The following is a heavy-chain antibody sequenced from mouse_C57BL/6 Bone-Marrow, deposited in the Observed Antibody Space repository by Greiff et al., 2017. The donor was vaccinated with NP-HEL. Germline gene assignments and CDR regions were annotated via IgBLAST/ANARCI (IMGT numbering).Heavy chain of an antibody. CDR2: ISSGSSTI. Sequence: EVQLVESGGGLVKPGGSLKLSCAASGFTFSDYGMHWVRQAPEKGLEWVAYISSGSSTIYYADTVKGRFTISRDNAKNTLFLQMPSLRSEDTAMYYCARSGTHFDYWGQGTTLTVSS. V-gene: IGHV5-17*01. CDR3: ARSGTHFDY. J-gene: IGHJ2*01. D-gene: IGHD1-1*01. CDR1: GFTFSDYG.